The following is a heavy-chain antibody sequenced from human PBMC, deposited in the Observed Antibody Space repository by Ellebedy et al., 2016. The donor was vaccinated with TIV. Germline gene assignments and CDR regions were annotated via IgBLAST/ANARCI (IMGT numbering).Heavy chain of an antibody. Sequence: ASVKVSXKPSGYTFTSYDINWVRQATGQGLEWMGWMNPNSGNTGYAQKFQGRVTMTRNTAISTAYMELTSLRAEDTAVYYCATLSYCGGDCFLGSWGQGTLVTVSS. CDR1: GYTFTSYD. J-gene: IGHJ5*02. D-gene: IGHD2-21*01. CDR3: ATLSYCGGDCFLGS. V-gene: IGHV1-8*01. CDR2: MNPNSGNT.